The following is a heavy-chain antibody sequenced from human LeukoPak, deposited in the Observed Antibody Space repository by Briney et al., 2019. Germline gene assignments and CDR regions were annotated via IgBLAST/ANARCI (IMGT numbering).Heavy chain of an antibody. V-gene: IGHV3-7*01. J-gene: IGHJ4*02. CDR3: ARASYYDSSGYYYEPLFDS. CDR2: IKQDGSEK. CDR1: RFTFSSYG. Sequence: PGGSLRLSCAASRFTFSSYGMHWVRQAPGKGLEWVANIKQDGSEKFYVDSVKGRFTISRDNAKNSLYLQMNSLRAEDTAVYYCARASYYDSSGYYYEPLFDSWGQGTLVTVSS. D-gene: IGHD3-22*01.